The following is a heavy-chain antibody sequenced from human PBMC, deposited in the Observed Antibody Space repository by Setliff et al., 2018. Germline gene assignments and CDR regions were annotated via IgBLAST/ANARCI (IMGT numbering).Heavy chain of an antibody. CDR2: IKQDGSEK. CDR3: AREPRDKPEDI. CDR1: GLTFNTYW. Sequence: PGGSLRLSCVVSGLTFNTYWMTWVRQAPGKGLEWVANIKQDGSEKYYVDSVKGRFTISRDNAKNSLYLEMNSLRDDDTAVYYCAREPRDKPEDIWGQGTMVTVSS. V-gene: IGHV3-7*03. J-gene: IGHJ3*02.